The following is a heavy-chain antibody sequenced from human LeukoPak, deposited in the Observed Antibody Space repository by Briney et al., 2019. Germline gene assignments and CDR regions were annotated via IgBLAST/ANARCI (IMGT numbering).Heavy chain of an antibody. D-gene: IGHD5-18*01. Sequence: ASVKVSCKASGYTFSSYTLNWVRQAPGQGLEWMGWINLNSGGTNYAQKFQGRVTMTRDTSISTAYMELSRLRSDDTAVYYCARDQGTAIPITWGQGTLVTVSS. CDR2: INLNSGGT. V-gene: IGHV1-2*02. J-gene: IGHJ5*02. CDR3: ARDQGTAIPIT. CDR1: GYTFSSYT.